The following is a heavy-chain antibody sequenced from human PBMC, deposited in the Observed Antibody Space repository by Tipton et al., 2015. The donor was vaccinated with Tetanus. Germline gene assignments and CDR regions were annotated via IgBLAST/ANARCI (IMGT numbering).Heavy chain of an antibody. J-gene: IGHJ4*02. CDR3: AREADCSGGSCFSGGFDN. D-gene: IGHD2-15*01. CDR1: GFIFSSYG. CDR2: SWYDGTDK. Sequence: SLRLSCAASGFIFSSYGIHWVRQAPGRGLEWVAVSWYDGTDKYYADSVKGRFTISRDNSKNTLYLQRNSLRAEDTAVYYCAREADCSGGSCFSGGFDNWGQGTQVTVSS. V-gene: IGHV3-33*01.